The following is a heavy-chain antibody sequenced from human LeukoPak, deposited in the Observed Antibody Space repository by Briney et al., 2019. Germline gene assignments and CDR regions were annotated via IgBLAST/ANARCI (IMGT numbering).Heavy chain of an antibody. CDR3: AREVRVVAATTFDY. J-gene: IGHJ4*02. D-gene: IGHD2-15*01. V-gene: IGHV4-59*12. Sequence: KTSETLSLTCTVSGGSISSYYWSWIRQPPGKGLEWIGYIYYSGSTNYNPSLKSRVTISVDTSKNQFSLKLSSVTAADTAVYYCAREVRVVAATTFDYWGQGTLVTVSS. CDR2: IYYSGST. CDR1: GGSISSYY.